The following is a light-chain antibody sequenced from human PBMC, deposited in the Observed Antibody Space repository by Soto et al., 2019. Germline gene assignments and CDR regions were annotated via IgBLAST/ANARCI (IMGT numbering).Light chain of an antibody. J-gene: IGLJ1*01. CDR3: SSYTSSSTD. Sequence: QSVLTQPASVSGSPGQSITISCTGTSSDVGGYNYVSWYQQHPGKAPKLMIYDXXXXPSGVSNRFSGSKSGNTASLTISGXXXXXXXXYYCSSYTSSSTDFGTGTKVTVL. CDR1: SSDVGGYNY. CDR2: DXX. V-gene: IGLV2-14*01.